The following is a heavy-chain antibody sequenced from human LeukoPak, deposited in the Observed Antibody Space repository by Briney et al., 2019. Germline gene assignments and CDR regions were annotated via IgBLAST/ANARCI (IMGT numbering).Heavy chain of an antibody. CDR2: ISSSGNKL. D-gene: IGHD2-2*01. CDR1: GFTFSRYE. Sequence: GGSLSLSFAGSGFTFSRYEMNGVRPAPWKGLQGVSYISSSGNKLYYAASVKGRFTISRDNAKNSLYLQIDRLRAEDTAVYYCARGQRPQYTSTWDNWFDPWGQGTQVTVSS. V-gene: IGHV3-48*03. CDR3: ARGQRPQYTSTWDNWFDP. J-gene: IGHJ5*02.